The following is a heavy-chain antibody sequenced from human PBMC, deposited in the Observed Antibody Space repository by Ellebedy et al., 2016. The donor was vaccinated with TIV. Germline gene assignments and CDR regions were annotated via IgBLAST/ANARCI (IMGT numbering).Heavy chain of an antibody. CDR3: ASTYYDFWSGYRPSRYYYYGMDV. CDR1: GGPFSSYA. D-gene: IGHD3-3*01. J-gene: IGHJ6*02. CDR2: IIPILGIA. V-gene: IGHV1-69*10. Sequence: AASVKVSCKASGGPFSSYAISWVRQAPGQGLEWMGGIIPILGIANYAKKFQGRVTITADKYTSTAYMELSSLISEDTAVYYCASTYYDFWSGYRPSRYYYYGMDVWGQGTTVTVSS.